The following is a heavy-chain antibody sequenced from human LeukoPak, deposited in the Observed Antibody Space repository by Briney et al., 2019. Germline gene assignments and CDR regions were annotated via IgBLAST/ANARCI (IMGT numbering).Heavy chain of an antibody. CDR1: GCSITSAYY. CDR2: IYHSGST. Sequence: SETLSLTCTVFGCSITSAYYWGWIRQPPGKGLEWIGSIYHSGSTNYNPSLKSRVTMSVDTSKNQFSLKLSSVTAADTAVYYCARGNLWDYRRYYYYMDVWGKGTTVTVSS. D-gene: IGHD4-11*01. J-gene: IGHJ6*03. V-gene: IGHV4-38-2*02. CDR3: ARGNLWDYRRYYYYMDV.